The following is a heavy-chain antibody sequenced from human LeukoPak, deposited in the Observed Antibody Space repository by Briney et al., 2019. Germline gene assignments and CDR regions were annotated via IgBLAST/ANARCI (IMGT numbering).Heavy chain of an antibody. CDR1: GGSISSYY. CDR3: ARGVEALYCSSTSCSDNWFDP. CDR2: IYYSGST. D-gene: IGHD2-2*01. Sequence: SETLSLTCTVSGGSISSYYWSWIRQPPGKGLEWIGYIYYSGSTNYKPSLKSRVTISVDTSKNQFSLKLSSVTAADTAVYYCARGVEALYCSSTSCSDNWFDPWGQGTLVTVSS. J-gene: IGHJ5*02. V-gene: IGHV4-59*12.